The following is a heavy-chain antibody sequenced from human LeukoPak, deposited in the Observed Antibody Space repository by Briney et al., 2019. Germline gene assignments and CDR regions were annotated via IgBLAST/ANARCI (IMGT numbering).Heavy chain of an antibody. CDR3: ARERGWYGGAGY. Sequence: SETLSLTCTVSGGSISSYYWSWIRQPPGKGLEWIGYIYYSGNTNYNPSLESRVTISIDTSKNQFSLKLSSVTAADTAVYYCARERGWYGGAGYWGQGTLVTVSS. CDR2: IYYSGNT. D-gene: IGHD6-19*01. J-gene: IGHJ4*02. CDR1: GGSISSYY. V-gene: IGHV4-59*12.